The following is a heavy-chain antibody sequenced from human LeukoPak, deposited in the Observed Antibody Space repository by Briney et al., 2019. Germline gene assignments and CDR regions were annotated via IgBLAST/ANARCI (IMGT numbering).Heavy chain of an antibody. V-gene: IGHV1-8*01. CDR2: MNPNSGNT. Sequence: GASVKVSCKASGYTFTSYDINWVRQATGQGPEWMGWMNPNSGNTGYAQKFQGRVTMTRNTSISTAYMELSSLRSEDTAVYYCARGAPHYYGSGSSTDWGQGTLVTVSA. CDR1: GYTFTSYD. CDR3: ARGAPHYYGSGSSTD. J-gene: IGHJ4*02. D-gene: IGHD3-10*01.